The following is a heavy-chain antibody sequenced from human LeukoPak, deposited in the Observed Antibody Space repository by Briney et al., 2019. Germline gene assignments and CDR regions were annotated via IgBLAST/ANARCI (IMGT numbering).Heavy chain of an antibody. Sequence: SETLSLTCTVSGGSISSGGYYWSWIRQPPGKGLEWIGYIYYSGSTNYNPSLKSRVTISVDTSKNQFSLKLSSVTAADTAVYYCARGIGHYYDSSGTFDYWGQGTLVTVSS. CDR3: ARGIGHYYDSSGTFDY. CDR1: GGSISSGGYY. J-gene: IGHJ4*02. CDR2: IYYSGST. V-gene: IGHV4-61*08. D-gene: IGHD3-22*01.